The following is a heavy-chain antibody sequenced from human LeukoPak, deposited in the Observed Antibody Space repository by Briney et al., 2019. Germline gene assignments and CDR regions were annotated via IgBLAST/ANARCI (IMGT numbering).Heavy chain of an antibody. Sequence: ASVKVSCKASGGTFSSYAISWVRQAPGQGLEWMGWINPNSGGTNYAQKFQGRVTMTRDTSISTAYMELSRLRSDDTAVYYCARAKRYGCFDYWGQGTLVTVSS. CDR1: GGTFSSYA. CDR2: INPNSGGT. J-gene: IGHJ4*02. D-gene: IGHD3-9*01. CDR3: ARAKRYGCFDY. V-gene: IGHV1-2*02.